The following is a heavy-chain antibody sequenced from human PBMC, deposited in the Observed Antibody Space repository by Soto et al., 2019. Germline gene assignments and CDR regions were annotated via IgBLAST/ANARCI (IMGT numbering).Heavy chain of an antibody. J-gene: IGHJ6*02. V-gene: IGHV1-18*01. CDR1: GYTFTNYG. Sequence: QVQLVQSGPEVKNPGASLKVSCKASGYTFTNYGITWVRQAPGQGLEWMGWITASNGNANYAREIQGRLTLTRDTSTNTASMALRSLRSDDTAVYYCARGASCSSTSCYDNFHYGLAVWGQGTTVIVSS. D-gene: IGHD2-2*01. CDR2: ITASNGNA. CDR3: ARGASCSSTSCYDNFHYGLAV.